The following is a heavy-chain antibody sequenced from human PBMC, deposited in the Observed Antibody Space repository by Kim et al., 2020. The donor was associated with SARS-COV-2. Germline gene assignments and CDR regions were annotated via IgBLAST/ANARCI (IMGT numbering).Heavy chain of an antibody. V-gene: IGHV3-33*01. D-gene: IGHD5-18*01. CDR1: GFTFSSYG. CDR2: IWYDGSNK. J-gene: IGHJ3*02. CDR3: ARNLGYSYALGAFDI. Sequence: GGSLRLSCAASGFTFSSYGMHWVRQAPGKGLEWVAVIWYDGSNKYYADSVKGRFTISRDNSKNTLYLQMNSLRAEDTAVYYCARNLGYSYALGAFDIWGQGTMVTVSS.